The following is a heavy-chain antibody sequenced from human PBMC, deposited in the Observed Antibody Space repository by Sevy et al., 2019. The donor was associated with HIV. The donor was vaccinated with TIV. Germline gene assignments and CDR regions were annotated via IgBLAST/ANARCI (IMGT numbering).Heavy chain of an antibody. CDR3: VRGKSGYGYALNY. CDR1: GFTVNSNY. V-gene: IGHV3-66*01. J-gene: IGHJ4*02. Sequence: GGSLRLSCAASGFTVNSNYMTWVRQAPGKGLEGVSVIHSDDTTYHADSVKDRFTISRDNFKNTLYLHMSSLRAEDTAVYYCVRGKSGYGYALNYWGQGTLVTVSS. CDR2: IHSDDTT. D-gene: IGHD5-18*01.